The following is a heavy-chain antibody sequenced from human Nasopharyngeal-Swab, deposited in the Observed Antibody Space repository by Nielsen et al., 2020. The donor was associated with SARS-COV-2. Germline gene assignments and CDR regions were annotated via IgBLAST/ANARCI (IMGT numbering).Heavy chain of an antibody. CDR2: VYARGRT. CDR3: ARDLLLVGGQYYSYYSAMDV. D-gene: IGHD6-19*01. J-gene: IGHJ6*02. Sequence: SETLSLTCSVSGDSIGSGSHYWSWSRQPAGKGLEWIGRVYARGRTDYNPSLKSRVTISLDTSRHQFSLKLKSMPAADTAKYFCARDLLLVGGQYYSYYSAMDVWGPGTTVTVSS. V-gene: IGHV4-61*02. CDR1: GDSIGSGSHY.